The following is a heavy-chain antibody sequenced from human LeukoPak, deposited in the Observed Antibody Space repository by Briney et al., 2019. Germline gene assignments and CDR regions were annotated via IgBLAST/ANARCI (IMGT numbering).Heavy chain of an antibody. CDR2: INHNGNVN. J-gene: IGHJ6*02. D-gene: IGHD3-16*01. CDR3: ARGGGLDV. CDR1: AFIFSGHW. V-gene: IGHV3-7*03. Sequence: GGSLRLSREGSAFIFSGHWMNWARQAPGKGLEWVASINHNGNVNYYVDSVKGRFTISRDNAKNSLYLQMSNLRAEDTAVYFCARGGGLDVWGQGATVTVSS.